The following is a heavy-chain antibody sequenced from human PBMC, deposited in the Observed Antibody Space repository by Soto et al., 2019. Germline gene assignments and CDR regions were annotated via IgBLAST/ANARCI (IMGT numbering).Heavy chain of an antibody. Sequence: GASVKVSCKASGYIFVTYGINWVRQAPGQGLEWMGWISAYNGNTKYAQNLQGRVTMTTDASTSTAYMEMRSLRSDDTAVYYCARDLDGSGSYYTDCLGPGTLITVSS. D-gene: IGHD3-10*01. CDR2: ISAYNGNT. CDR3: ARDLDGSGSYYTDC. CDR1: GYIFVTYG. J-gene: IGHJ4*02. V-gene: IGHV1-18*01.